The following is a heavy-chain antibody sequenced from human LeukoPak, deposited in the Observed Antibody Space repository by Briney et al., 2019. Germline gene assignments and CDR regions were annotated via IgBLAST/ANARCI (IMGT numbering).Heavy chain of an antibody. Sequence: GRSLRLSCAASGFTFDDYAMHWVRQAPGKGLEWVSGISWNSGSIGYADSVKGRFTISRDNAKNSLYLQMNSLRAEDTALYYCATGCSTTSCYRAFDPWGQGTLVTVSS. V-gene: IGHV3-9*01. D-gene: IGHD2-2*01. CDR2: ISWNSGSI. CDR1: GFTFDDYA. CDR3: ATGCSTTSCYRAFDP. J-gene: IGHJ5*02.